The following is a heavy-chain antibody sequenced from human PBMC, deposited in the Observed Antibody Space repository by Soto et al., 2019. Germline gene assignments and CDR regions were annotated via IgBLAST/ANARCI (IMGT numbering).Heavy chain of an antibody. CDR1: GFTFSSYE. D-gene: IGHD5-18*01. Sequence: GGSLRLSCAASGFTFSSYEMNWVRQAPGKGLEWVSYISSSGSTIYYADSVKGRFTISRDNAKNSLYLQMNSLRAEDTAVYYCARDRLTIELCLTYNYCMDVLDQGTTVTVSS. J-gene: IGHJ6*02. V-gene: IGHV3-48*03. CDR2: ISSSGSTI. CDR3: ARDRLTIELCLTYNYCMDV.